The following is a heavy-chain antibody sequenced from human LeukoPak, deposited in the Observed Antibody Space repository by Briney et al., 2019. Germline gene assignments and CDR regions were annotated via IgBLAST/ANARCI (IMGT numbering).Heavy chain of an antibody. V-gene: IGHV1-2*06. Sequence: ASVKVSCKASGYTFTGDYMHWVRQAPGQGLEWMGRINPNSGGTNYAQKFQGRVTMTRDTSISTAYMELSRLRSDDTAVYYCARVLLTGYYMDAFDIWGHGTMVTVSS. CDR1: GYTFTGDY. J-gene: IGHJ3*02. D-gene: IGHD3-9*01. CDR2: INPNSGGT. CDR3: ARVLLTGYYMDAFDI.